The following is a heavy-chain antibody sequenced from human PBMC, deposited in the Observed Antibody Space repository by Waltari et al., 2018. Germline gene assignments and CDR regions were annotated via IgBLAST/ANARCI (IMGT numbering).Heavy chain of an antibody. CDR2: ISVTXGST. CDR3: AKFXAXNYXDSSGYRRPFDX. Sequence: QLLESGGXLXXPGGXLRXSCXASGFTFSSXAMSWVRQAPGRGLEWVSGISVTXGSTYXADSVXGRFTVSRDNXKNTLYLQMDSLRAEDTXVYYCAKFXAXNYXDSSGYRRPFDXWGQGTLVFVSS. J-gene: IGHJ4*02. V-gene: IGHV3-23*01. D-gene: IGHD3-22*01. CDR1: GFTFSSXA.